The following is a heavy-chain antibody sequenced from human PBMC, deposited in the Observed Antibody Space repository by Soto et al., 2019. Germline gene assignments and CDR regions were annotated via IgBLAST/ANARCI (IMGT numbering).Heavy chain of an antibody. CDR3: ARDTTRLEH. CDR1: GFSVSDSY. D-gene: IGHD1-1*01. J-gene: IGHJ4*02. Sequence: SLRLSCVVWGFSVSDSYMTWVRRIPGKGLEWIASISSGAFTISYAAAVKGRFTISRDDGHNSLFLQMDSLRAEDTALYYCARDTTRLEHWGQGTLVTVSS. CDR2: ISSGAFTI. V-gene: IGHV3-11*01.